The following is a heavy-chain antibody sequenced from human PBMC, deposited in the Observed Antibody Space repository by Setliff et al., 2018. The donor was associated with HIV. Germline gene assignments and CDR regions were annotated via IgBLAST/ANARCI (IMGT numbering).Heavy chain of an antibody. D-gene: IGHD3-3*01. CDR2: IYYSGST. V-gene: IGHV4-31*03. CDR3: ASEYYDFWTGTPLNWFDP. Sequence: SETLSLTCTVSGGSISSSNYYWSWIRQYPGKGLEWIGYIYYSGSTYYNPSLKSRVTISVDTSKNQFSLKLSSVTAADPAVYYCASEYYDFWTGTPLNWFDPWGRGTLVTVSS. CDR1: GGSISSSNYY. J-gene: IGHJ5*02.